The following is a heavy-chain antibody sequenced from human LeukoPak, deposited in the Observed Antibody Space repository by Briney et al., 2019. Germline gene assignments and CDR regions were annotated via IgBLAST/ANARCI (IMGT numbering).Heavy chain of an antibody. Sequence: PSETLSLTCTVSGGSISSYYWSWIRQPPGKGLEWIGYIYYSGSTNYNPSLKSRVTISVDTSKNQFSLKLSSVTAADTAVYYCARGGMATIYNWFDPWGQGTLVTVSS. CDR3: ARGGMATIYNWFDP. D-gene: IGHD5-24*01. V-gene: IGHV4-59*01. J-gene: IGHJ5*02. CDR1: GGSISSYY. CDR2: IYYSGST.